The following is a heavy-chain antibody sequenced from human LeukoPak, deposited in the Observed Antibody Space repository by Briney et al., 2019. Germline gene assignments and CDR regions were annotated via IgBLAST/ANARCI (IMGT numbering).Heavy chain of an antibody. CDR2: IYYSGST. CDR1: GASFSSSTYY. CDR3: ARNARGIRAAGKKPFDY. J-gene: IGHJ4*02. V-gene: IGHV4-39*01. D-gene: IGHD6-13*01. Sequence: SETLSLTCTVSGASFSSSTYYWGWIRQPPGKGLEWIGSIYYSGSTYYNPSLKSRVTMSVDTSKNQFSLKLSSVTAADTAVYYCARNARGIRAAGKKPFDYRGQGTLVTVSS.